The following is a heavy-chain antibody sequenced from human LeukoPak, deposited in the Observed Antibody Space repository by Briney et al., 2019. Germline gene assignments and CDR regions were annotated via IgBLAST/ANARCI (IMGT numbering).Heavy chain of an antibody. Sequence: GGSLRLSCAASGFTFSIYSMNWVRQAPGKGLEWVSSISSSSGYMNYADSVKGRFTISRDNAKNSLYLQVNSLRAEDTAVYYSARAGAGSNYYYFMDLWGKGTTVAVSS. CDR2: ISSSSGYM. J-gene: IGHJ6*03. CDR3: ARAGAGSNYYYFMDL. V-gene: IGHV3-21*01. D-gene: IGHD1-14*01. CDR1: GFTFSIYS.